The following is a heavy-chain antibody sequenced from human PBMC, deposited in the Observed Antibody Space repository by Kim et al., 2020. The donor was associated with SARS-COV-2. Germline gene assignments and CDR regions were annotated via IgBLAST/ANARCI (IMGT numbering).Heavy chain of an antibody. Sequence: GRFTISRDNAKNSLYLQMNSLRAEDTAVYYCARGKLDNYDSSGYYLIDYWGQGTLVTVSS. D-gene: IGHD3-22*01. CDR3: ARGKLDNYDSSGYYLIDY. J-gene: IGHJ4*02. V-gene: IGHV3-11*05.